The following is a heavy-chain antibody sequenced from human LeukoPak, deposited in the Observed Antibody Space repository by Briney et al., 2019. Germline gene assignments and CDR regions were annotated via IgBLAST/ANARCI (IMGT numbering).Heavy chain of an antibody. V-gene: IGHV3-74*03. CDR2: ISCDRTIK. J-gene: IGHJ4*02. Sequence: GGSLRLSCVPSGFPFSSYWMLWVRQAPGKGLVWVSRISCDRTIKTYADFVRRRFTISRYNTKNILYLQMNSLKLDDTATYFCSRSQFDYWGQGVLVTVSS. CDR3: SRSQFDY. CDR1: GFPFSSYW.